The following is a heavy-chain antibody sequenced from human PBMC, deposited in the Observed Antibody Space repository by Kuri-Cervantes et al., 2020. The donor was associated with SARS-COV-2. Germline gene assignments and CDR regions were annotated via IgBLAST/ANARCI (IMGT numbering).Heavy chain of an antibody. D-gene: IGHD6-13*01. V-gene: IGHV1-46*01. CDR3: ARGVLSSSSWTYYYYYYMDV. CDR1: GYTFTNYF. CDR2: IDPSGGST. J-gene: IGHJ6*03. Sequence: ASVKVSCKASGYTFTNYFMHWVRQAPGQGLEWMGIIDPSGGSTNYAQNFQGRVTITADESTSTAYMELSSLRSEDTAVYYCARGVLSSSSWTYYYYYYMDVWGKGTTVTVSS.